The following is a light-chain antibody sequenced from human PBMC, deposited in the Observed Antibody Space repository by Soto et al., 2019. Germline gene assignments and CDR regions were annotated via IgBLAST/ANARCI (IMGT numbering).Light chain of an antibody. J-gene: IGKJ1*01. V-gene: IGKV1-39*01. Sequence: DIQMTQSPSSLSASVGDRVTMTCRASQTISSYLNWYQQKPGKAPNLLIYAASSLQSGVPSRFSGSGSGTDFTLTINRRQPEDFAIYYCQQTYSTPRTFGQGTKVEIK. CDR3: QQTYSTPRT. CDR2: AAS. CDR1: QTISSY.